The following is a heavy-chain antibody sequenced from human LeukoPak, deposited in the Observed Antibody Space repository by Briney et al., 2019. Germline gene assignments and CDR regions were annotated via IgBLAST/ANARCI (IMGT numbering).Heavy chain of an antibody. CDR2: ISGGGGTT. D-gene: IGHD3-10*01. J-gene: IGHJ4*02. Sequence: GGSLRLSCAASGFTFGSDAMSWVRQAPGKGLEWVSVISGGGGTTYYSDSVKGRFTISRDNSMNTLYLQMNSLRAEDTAVYYCAKASTFGELNRPFDYWGQGTLVTVSS. CDR1: GFTFGSDA. CDR3: AKASTFGELNRPFDY. V-gene: IGHV3-23*01.